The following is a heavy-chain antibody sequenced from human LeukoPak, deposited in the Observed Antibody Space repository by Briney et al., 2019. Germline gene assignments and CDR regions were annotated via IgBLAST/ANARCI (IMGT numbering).Heavy chain of an antibody. D-gene: IGHD3-22*01. CDR1: GGTFSSYA. J-gene: IGHJ6*03. CDR2: IIPIFGTA. Sequence: SVKVSCKASGGTFSSYAISWVRQAPGQGLEWMGGIIPIFGTANYAQKFQGRVTITAEESTSTAYMELSSLRSEDTAVYYCARGPDYYDSSGYDYYYMDVWGKGTTVTVSS. CDR3: ARGPDYYDSSGYDYYYMDV. V-gene: IGHV1-69*13.